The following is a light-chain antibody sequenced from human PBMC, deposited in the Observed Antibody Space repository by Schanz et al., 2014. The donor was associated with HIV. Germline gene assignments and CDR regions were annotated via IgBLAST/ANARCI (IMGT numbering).Light chain of an antibody. J-gene: IGKJ2*01. CDR3: QQYSDWPPST. CDR1: QSVSNRY. CDR2: GAS. Sequence: EIVLTQSPGTLSLSPGEGVTLSCRASQSVSNRYLAWYQQRPGQAPRLLIYGASTRATGVPARFSGSGSGTEFTLTISGLQSEDFALYYCQQYSDWPPSTFGQGTKVEIK. V-gene: IGKV3-15*01.